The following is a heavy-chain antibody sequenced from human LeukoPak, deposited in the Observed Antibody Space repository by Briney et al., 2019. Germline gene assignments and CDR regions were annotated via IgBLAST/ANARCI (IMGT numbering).Heavy chain of an antibody. J-gene: IGHJ4*02. CDR2: IASDERT. V-gene: IGHV3-23*01. CDR3: VKDLLLWCFDS. Sequence: GGSLRLSCATSGFTFSRNAMGWVRQAPGMGLEWVSAIASDERTHYADSVKGRFIISRDISKNTLYLQMSSLRAEDTAIYYCVKDLLLWCFDSWGQGILVTVSS. D-gene: IGHD2-15*01. CDR1: GFTFSRNA.